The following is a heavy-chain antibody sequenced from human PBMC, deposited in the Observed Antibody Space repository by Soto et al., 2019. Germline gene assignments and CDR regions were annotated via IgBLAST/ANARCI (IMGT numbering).Heavy chain of an antibody. Sequence: GGSLRLSCAASGFTFSNYVLSWVRQAPGKGLEWVSAISGTGGSTYYADSVKGRFTISRDNSKNTLFVQMNSLRAKDTAVYYGAKEVNRDQGPDYWCKRTLVSVAS. J-gene: IGHJ4*02. CDR1: GFTFSNYV. CDR3: AKEVNRDQGPDY. V-gene: IGHV3-23*01. CDR2: ISGTGGST.